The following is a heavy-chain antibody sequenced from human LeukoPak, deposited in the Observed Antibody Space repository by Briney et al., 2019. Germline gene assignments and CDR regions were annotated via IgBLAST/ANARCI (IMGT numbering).Heavy chain of an antibody. V-gene: IGHV6-1*01. D-gene: IGHD3-10*01. CDR2: IYYRPQYRTQWFD. CDR3: ARGGLVRGTINSLIAFDV. J-gene: IGHJ3*01. CDR1: GDSVSNTAAG. Sequence: SQTLSLTCVISGDSVSNTAAGWSWIRQSPSRGLEWLGRIYYRPQYRTQWFDDYAVSVRSRISINPDTSKNQFSLQLNSVTPEDTAIYYCARGGLVRGTINSLIAFDVWGQGTMVTASS.